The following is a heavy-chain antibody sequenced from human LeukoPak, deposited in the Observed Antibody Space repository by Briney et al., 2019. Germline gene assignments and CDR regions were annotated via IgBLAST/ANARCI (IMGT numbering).Heavy chain of an antibody. CDR3: AREGCSSTSCYMEDFDY. V-gene: IGHV1-2*02. Sequence: ASVKVSCKASGYTFTSYGISWVRQAPGQGLEWMGWINPNSGGTNYAQKFQGRVTMTRDTSISTAYMELSRLRSDDTAVYYCAREGCSSTSCYMEDFDYWGQGTLVTVSS. CDR2: INPNSGGT. CDR1: GYTFTSYG. J-gene: IGHJ4*02. D-gene: IGHD2-2*02.